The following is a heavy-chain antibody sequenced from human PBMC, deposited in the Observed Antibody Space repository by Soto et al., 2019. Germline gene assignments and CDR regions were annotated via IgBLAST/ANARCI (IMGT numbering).Heavy chain of an antibody. Sequence: SETLSLTCTFSGGSISSYYWSWIRQPPGKGLEWIGYIYYSGSTNYNPSLKSRVTISVDTSKNQFSLKLSSVTAADTAVYYCARVWGGAFDIWGQGTMVTVS. J-gene: IGHJ3*02. CDR2: IYYSGST. CDR1: GGSISSYY. V-gene: IGHV4-59*01. CDR3: ARVWGGAFDI. D-gene: IGHD3-10*01.